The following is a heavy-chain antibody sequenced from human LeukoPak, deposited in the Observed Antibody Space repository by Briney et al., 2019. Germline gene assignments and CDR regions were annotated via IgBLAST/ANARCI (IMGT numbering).Heavy chain of an antibody. J-gene: IGHJ5*02. Sequence: GGSLRLSCAASGFTFSSYSMNWVRQAPGKGLEWVSSISSSSSYIYYADSVKGRFTISRDNAKNSLYLQINSLRAEDTAVYYCARDNEVKGWFDPWGQGTLVTVSS. CDR3: ARDNEVKGWFDP. V-gene: IGHV3-21*01. D-gene: IGHD1-1*01. CDR1: GFTFSSYS. CDR2: ISSSSSYI.